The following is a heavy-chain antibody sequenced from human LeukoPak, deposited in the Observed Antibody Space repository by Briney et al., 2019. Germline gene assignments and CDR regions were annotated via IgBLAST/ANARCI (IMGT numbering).Heavy chain of an antibody. Sequence: GGSLRLSCAASGFTVSSNYMSWVRQAPGTGLEWVSIIYSGGNTYYADSVKGRFTISRDNSKNRLYLQVNSLRAEDTAVYFCARESDSSPRAFDYWGQGTLVTVSS. CDR2: IYSGGNT. D-gene: IGHD3-22*01. V-gene: IGHV3-53*01. J-gene: IGHJ4*02. CDR1: GFTVSSNY. CDR3: ARESDSSPRAFDY.